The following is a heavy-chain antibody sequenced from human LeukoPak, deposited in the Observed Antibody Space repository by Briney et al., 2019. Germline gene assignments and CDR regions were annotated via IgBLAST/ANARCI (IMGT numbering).Heavy chain of an antibody. CDR3: ARGTLKAAATDFDY. Sequence: GGSLRLSCAASGFTFDDYGMSWVRQAPGKGLGWVSGINWNGGSTGYADSVKGRFTISRDNAKNSLYLQMNSLRAEDTALYYCARGTLKAAATDFDYWGQGTLVTVSS. J-gene: IGHJ4*02. D-gene: IGHD6-13*01. CDR1: GFTFDDYG. V-gene: IGHV3-20*04. CDR2: INWNGGST.